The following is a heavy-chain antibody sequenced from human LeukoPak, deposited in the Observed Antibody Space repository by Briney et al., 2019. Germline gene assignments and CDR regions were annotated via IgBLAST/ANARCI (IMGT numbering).Heavy chain of an antibody. Sequence: SETLSLTCTVSGGSISSYYWSWIRQPPGKGLEWIGYIYYSGSTNYNPSLKSRVTISVDTSKNQFSLKLSSVTAADTAVYYCALRVGSCYKYWGQGTLVTVSS. CDR2: IYYSGST. J-gene: IGHJ4*02. D-gene: IGHD2-2*02. V-gene: IGHV4-59*01. CDR3: ALRVGSCYKY. CDR1: GGSISSYY.